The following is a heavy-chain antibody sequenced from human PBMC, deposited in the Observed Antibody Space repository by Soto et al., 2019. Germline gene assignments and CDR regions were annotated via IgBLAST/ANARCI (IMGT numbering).Heavy chain of an antibody. V-gene: IGHV1-69*13. Sequence: SVKVSCKASGGTFSSYAISWVRQAPGQGLEWMGGIIPIFGTANYAQKFQGRVTITADESTSTAYMELSSLRSEDTAVYYCARNYQVFSHGNYYYGMDVWGQGTTVTVSS. J-gene: IGHJ6*02. CDR3: ARNYQVFSHGNYYYGMDV. D-gene: IGHD1-20*01. CDR2: IIPIFGTA. CDR1: GGTFSSYA.